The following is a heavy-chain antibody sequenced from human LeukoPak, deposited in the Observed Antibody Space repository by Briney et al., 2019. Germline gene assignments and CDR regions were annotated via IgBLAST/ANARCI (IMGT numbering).Heavy chain of an antibody. V-gene: IGHV1-69*05. CDR1: GGTFSSHA. CDR2: IIPISGTA. J-gene: IGHJ6*03. Sequence: GASVKVSCKASGGTFSSHAIAWVRQAPGQGPEWMGGIIPISGTANYAPKFQGRVTITTDESTSTAYMELSSLTSDDTAVYYCARGLQYQLLKALGYYYMDVWGEGTTVTVSS. CDR3: ARGLQYQLLKALGYYYMDV. D-gene: IGHD2-2*01.